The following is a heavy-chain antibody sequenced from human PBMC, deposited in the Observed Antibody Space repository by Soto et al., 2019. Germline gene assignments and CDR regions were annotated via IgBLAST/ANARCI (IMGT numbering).Heavy chain of an antibody. CDR3: AYLYCSGGSCYPGNYYYGMDV. D-gene: IGHD2-15*01. CDR2: IYWDDDK. V-gene: IGHV2-5*02. Sequence: QITLKESGPTLVKPTQTLTLTCTFSGFSLSTSGVGVGWIRQPPGKALEWLALIYWDDDKRYSPSLKSRLTTTKATSKNQVVLTMTNMDPVDTATYYCAYLYCSGGSCYPGNYYYGMDVWGQGTTVTVSS. J-gene: IGHJ6*02. CDR1: GFSLSTSGVG.